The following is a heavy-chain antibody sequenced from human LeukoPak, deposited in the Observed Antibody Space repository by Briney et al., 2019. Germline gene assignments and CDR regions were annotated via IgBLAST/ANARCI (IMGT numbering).Heavy chain of an antibody. V-gene: IGHV4-59*08. Sequence: SETLSLTCTVSGGPISSYYWSWIRQAPGKGLEWIGYIYYSGSTNYNPSLKSRVTISVDTSKNPFTLKLNSVTAADTAVYYCASLGACFGWLLFDPWGQGTLVTVSS. CDR1: GGPISSYY. D-gene: IGHD3-22*01. J-gene: IGHJ5*02. CDR2: IYYSGST. CDR3: ASLGACFGWLLFDP.